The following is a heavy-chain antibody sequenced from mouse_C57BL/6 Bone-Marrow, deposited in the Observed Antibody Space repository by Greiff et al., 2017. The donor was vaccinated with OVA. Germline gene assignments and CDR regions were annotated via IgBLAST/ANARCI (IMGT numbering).Heavy chain of an antibody. CDR2: IDPEDGET. CDR1: GFNITDYY. CDR3: ARTPWIYYDYDGYAMDY. V-gene: IGHV14-2*01. J-gene: IGHJ4*01. Sequence: VQLQQSGAELVKPGASVKLSCTAFGFNITDYYMHWVKQRPEQGLEWIGRIDPEDGETKYAPKFKGKATITADNSSNTAYLQLSSRTSEDTAVYYCARTPWIYYDYDGYAMDYCGQGTSVTVSS. D-gene: IGHD2-4*01.